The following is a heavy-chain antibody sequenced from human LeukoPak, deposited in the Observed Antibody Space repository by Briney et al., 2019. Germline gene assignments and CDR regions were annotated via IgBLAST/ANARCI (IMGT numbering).Heavy chain of an antibody. CDR1: GGSISSYY. D-gene: IGHD6-13*01. CDR3: ARPLLYSSSWRETDDAFDI. Sequence: PSETLSLTCTVSGGSISSYYWSWIRQPPGKGLEWIGYIYYSGSTNYNPSLKSRVTISVDTSKNQFSLKLSSVTAADTAVYYCARPLLYSSSWRETDDAFDIWGQGTMVTVSS. V-gene: IGHV4-59*08. J-gene: IGHJ3*02. CDR2: IYYSGST.